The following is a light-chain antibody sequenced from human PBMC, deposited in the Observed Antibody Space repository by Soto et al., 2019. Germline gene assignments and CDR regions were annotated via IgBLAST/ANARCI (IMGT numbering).Light chain of an antibody. J-gene: IGKJ1*01. CDR3: QQYGSSPLWT. CDR2: GAS. CDR1: QSVSSSY. V-gene: IGKV3-20*01. Sequence: EIVLTQSPGTLSLSPGERATLSCRASQSVSSSYLAWYQQKPGQAPRLLIYGASSRATGIPDRFSGSGSGTDSTLTISRLEPEDFAVYYCQQYGSSPLWTFGQGTKVDIK.